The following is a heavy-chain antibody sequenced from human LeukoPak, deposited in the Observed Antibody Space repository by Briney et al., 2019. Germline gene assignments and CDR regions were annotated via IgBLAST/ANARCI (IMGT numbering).Heavy chain of an antibody. CDR3: ARETSLTTVTSQKDYYYYYVDV. D-gene: IGHD4-11*01. CDR2: IYSSGST. J-gene: IGHJ6*03. CDR1: GGSISTYY. Sequence: PSETLSLTCTVSGGSISTYYWSWIRQPAGKGLEWIGRIYSSGSTNYNPSLKSRVTMSLDTSKNQFSLKLTSVTAADTAVYYCARETSLTTVTSQKDYYYYYVDVWGKGTTVTVSS. V-gene: IGHV4-4*07.